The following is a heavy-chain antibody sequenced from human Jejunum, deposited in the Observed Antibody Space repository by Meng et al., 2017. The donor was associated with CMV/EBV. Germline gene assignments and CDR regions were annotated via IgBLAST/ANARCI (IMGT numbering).Heavy chain of an antibody. Sequence: QVQLPPSGSGRSYSSETRSCTCDVEGGSLGPNYWSWSRQITGKGMEWIAEISHGGITNYNPSLTSRVTLLIDTSKNQFSLKQRSVTAADTAVYYCGMDRVNWGQGILVTVSS. CDR1: GGSLGPNY. V-gene: IGHV4-34*01. D-gene: IGHD3/OR15-3a*01. CDR2: ISHGGIT. J-gene: IGHJ4*02. CDR3: GMDRVN.